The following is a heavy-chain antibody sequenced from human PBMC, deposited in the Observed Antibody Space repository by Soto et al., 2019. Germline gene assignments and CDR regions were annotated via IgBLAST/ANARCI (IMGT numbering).Heavy chain of an antibody. CDR2: IWFDGTNK. CDR1: GFTFSRYG. V-gene: IGHV3-33*01. CDR3: ARDIWDTSGWYFDF. Sequence: PGGSLRLSCAASGFTFSRYGMHWVRQAPGKGLEWVALIWFDGTNKYYADSVKGRFTISRDNSKNTLYLQMNSLRAEDTAVYYCARDIWDTSGWYFDFWGQGTLVTVS. D-gene: IGHD6-19*01. J-gene: IGHJ4*02.